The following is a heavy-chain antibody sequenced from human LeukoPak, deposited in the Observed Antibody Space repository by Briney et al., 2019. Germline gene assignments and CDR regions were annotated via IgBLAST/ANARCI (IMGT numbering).Heavy chain of an antibody. J-gene: IGHJ4*02. CDR3: ASQTLPPFLGHDY. CDR1: GGSISSSSYY. CDR2: IYYSRST. Sequence: SETLSLTCTVSGGSISSSSYYWGWIRQPPGKGLEWIGSIYYSRSTYYNPSLKSRVTISVDTSKNQFSLKLSSVTAADTAVYYCASQTLPPFLGHDYWGQGTPVTVSS. V-gene: IGHV4-39*07. D-gene: IGHD3/OR15-3a*01.